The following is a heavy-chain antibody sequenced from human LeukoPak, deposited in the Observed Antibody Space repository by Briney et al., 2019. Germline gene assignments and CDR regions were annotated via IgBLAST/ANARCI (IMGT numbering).Heavy chain of an antibody. J-gene: IGHJ6*02. V-gene: IGHV7-4-1*02. D-gene: IGHD2-15*01. CDR1: GYTFTIYA. CDR3: ARVVTATLYYYGMDV. CDR2: INTNTGNP. Sequence: ASVKVSCKASGYTFTIYAMNWVRQAPGQGLEWMGWINTNTGNPTYAQGFTGRFVFSLDTSVSTAYLQISSLKAEDTAVYYCARVVTATLYYYGMDVWGQGTTVTVSS.